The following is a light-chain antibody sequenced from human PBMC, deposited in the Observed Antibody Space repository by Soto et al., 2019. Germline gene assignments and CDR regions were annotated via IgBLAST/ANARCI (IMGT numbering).Light chain of an antibody. J-gene: IGLJ2*01. Sequence: QSALTQPPSASGSPGQSVTISCTGTSSDVGGYKYVSWYQQHPGKAPKLMIFEVHKRPSGVPDRFSGSKSGNTASLTVSGLQAEDAADYYCSSYGGTNNLLFGGGTKLTVL. CDR1: SSDVGGYKY. CDR2: EVH. CDR3: SSYGGTNNLL. V-gene: IGLV2-8*01.